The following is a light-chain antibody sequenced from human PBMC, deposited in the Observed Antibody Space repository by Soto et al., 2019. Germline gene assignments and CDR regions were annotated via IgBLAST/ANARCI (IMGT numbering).Light chain of an antibody. CDR3: QQYNNWPHT. V-gene: IGKV3-15*01. CDR2: GAS. Sequence: EIVMTQSPVTLSVSPGERATLSCRASQSVSSNLAWYQQKPGQDPRLLFYGASTRATGIPARFSGGGSGTEFTLTVGSLQSEDFALYYCQQYNNWPHTFGQGTRLEIK. CDR1: QSVSSN. J-gene: IGKJ5*01.